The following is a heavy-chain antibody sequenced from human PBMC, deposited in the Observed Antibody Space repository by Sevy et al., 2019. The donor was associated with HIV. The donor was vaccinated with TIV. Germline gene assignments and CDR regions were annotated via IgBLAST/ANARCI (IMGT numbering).Heavy chain of an antibody. CDR1: GFTFSSYA. Sequence: GGSLRLSCAASGFTFSSYAMHWVRHAPGKGLEWVADIIYDGSKKYYADSVKGRFTISRDNSKNTLYLQMNSLRAEDTAVYYCARDQHDYAGNVRTGWFDPWGQGTLVTVSS. CDR2: IIYDGSKK. D-gene: IGHD4-17*01. J-gene: IGHJ5*02. CDR3: ARDQHDYAGNVRTGWFDP. V-gene: IGHV3-30-3*01.